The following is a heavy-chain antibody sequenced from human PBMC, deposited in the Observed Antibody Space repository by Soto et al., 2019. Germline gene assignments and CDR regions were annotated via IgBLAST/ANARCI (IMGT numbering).Heavy chain of an antibody. CDR1: GGIFSSYA. Sequence: QVQLVQSGAEVKKHGSSVKVSCKASGGIFSSYAISWLRQAPGQGLEWMGAVIPILGQAYYAQNFQDRVTITADESTRTAYMDLISLRSDDTAVYFCARVGGVGAPPGADYWGQGTLVTVSS. V-gene: IGHV1-69*01. CDR2: VIPILGQA. J-gene: IGHJ4*02. D-gene: IGHD1-26*01. CDR3: ARVGGVGAPPGADY.